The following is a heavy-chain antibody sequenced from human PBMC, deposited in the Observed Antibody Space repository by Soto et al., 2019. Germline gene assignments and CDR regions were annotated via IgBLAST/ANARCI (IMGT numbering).Heavy chain of an antibody. Sequence: SETLSLTCTVSGGSISSYYWSWIRQPPGKGLEWIGYIYYSGSTNYNPSFKSRVTISVDTSKNHFSLKLSFVTAADTAVFYCARAYYDFWSGPLLGGMDVWGQGTTVTVSS. J-gene: IGHJ6*02. V-gene: IGHV4-59*01. CDR3: ARAYYDFWSGPLLGGMDV. CDR1: GGSISSYY. CDR2: IYYSGST. D-gene: IGHD3-3*01.